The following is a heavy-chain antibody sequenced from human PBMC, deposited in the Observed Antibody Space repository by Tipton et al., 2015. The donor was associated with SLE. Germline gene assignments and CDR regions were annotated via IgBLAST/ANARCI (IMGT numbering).Heavy chain of an antibody. CDR1: GGSISSYY. Sequence: LRLSCTVSGGSISSYYWSWIRQPAGKGLEWIGRIYTSGSTNYNPSPKSRVTMSVDTSKNQFSLKLSSVTAADTAVYYCAREGNCGGDCLNWFDPWGQGTPVTVSS. D-gene: IGHD2-21*02. CDR2: IYTSGST. V-gene: IGHV4-4*07. CDR3: AREGNCGGDCLNWFDP. J-gene: IGHJ5*02.